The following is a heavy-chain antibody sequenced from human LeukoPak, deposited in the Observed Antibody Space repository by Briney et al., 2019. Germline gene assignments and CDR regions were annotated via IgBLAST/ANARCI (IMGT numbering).Heavy chain of an antibody. D-gene: IGHD4-17*01. Sequence: GGSLRLSCEVSGFTVTSNYMSWVRQAPGKGLEWVSVIYSGGTTNYAGSVKGRFTVYRDNSKNTLYLQMNSLRAEDTAVYYCASKLTSGYWGQGTLVTVSS. CDR1: GFTVTSNY. CDR3: ASKLTSGY. CDR2: IYSGGTT. V-gene: IGHV3-66*01. J-gene: IGHJ4*02.